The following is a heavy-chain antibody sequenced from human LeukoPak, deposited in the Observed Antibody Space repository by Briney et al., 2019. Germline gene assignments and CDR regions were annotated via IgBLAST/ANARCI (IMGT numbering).Heavy chain of an antibody. CDR1: GGSISSTIYY. CDR3: AAAGYSSGWNVFDF. V-gene: IGHV4-39*01. J-gene: IGHJ4*02. Sequence: SETLSLTCTASGGSISSTIYYWGWLRQPPGKGLEWIGTIYYSGSTYYNPSLKSRLTISVDTSKNQFSLELTSVTAADTSVYYCAAAGYSSGWNVFDFWGQGTLVTVSS. D-gene: IGHD6-19*01. CDR2: IYYSGST.